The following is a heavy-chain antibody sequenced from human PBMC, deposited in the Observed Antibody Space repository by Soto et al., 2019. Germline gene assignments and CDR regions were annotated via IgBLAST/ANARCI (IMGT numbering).Heavy chain of an antibody. Sequence: QGQLVQSGAEVKKPGASVKVSCTASGNNFTNFGVTWVRQAPGQGLEWMGWISAYTDDPNYAQKFQGRVTMTIDTSTSTADLDLRSLTSDDTAVYYCARVIPGAEAWFDPWGQGTLVTVSS. CDR3: ARVIPGAEAWFDP. CDR1: GNNFTNFG. D-gene: IGHD2-2*01. V-gene: IGHV1-18*01. CDR2: ISAYTDDP. J-gene: IGHJ5*02.